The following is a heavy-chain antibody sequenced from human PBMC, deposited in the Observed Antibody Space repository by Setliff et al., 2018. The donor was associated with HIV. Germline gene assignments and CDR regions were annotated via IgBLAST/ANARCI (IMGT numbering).Heavy chain of an antibody. V-gene: IGHV1-46*01. CDR3: ARERPNSLYLDF. J-gene: IGHJ4*02. Sequence: GASVKVSCKASGYTFTSYDISWVRQAPGQGLEWMGISYPSDGRTQYAQKFQGRVTMTRDTSTSTAYMELNSLSSEDTAVYYCARERPNSLYLDFWGQGTRVTVSS. CDR2: SYPSDGRT. CDR1: GYTFTSYD. D-gene: IGHD3-9*01.